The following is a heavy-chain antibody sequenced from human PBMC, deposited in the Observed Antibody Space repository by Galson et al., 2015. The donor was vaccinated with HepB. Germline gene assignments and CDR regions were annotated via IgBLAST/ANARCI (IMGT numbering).Heavy chain of an antibody. CDR1: GYTFTGYY. D-gene: IGHD2-2*01. V-gene: IGHV1-2*02. Sequence: SVKVSCKASGYTFTGYYMHWVRQAPGQGLEWMGWINPNSGGTNYAQKFQGRVTMTRDTSISTAYMELSRLRSDDTAVYYCAGGPAATPFGPRSYYYMDVWGKGTSVTVSS. CDR2: INPNSGGT. CDR3: AGGPAATPFGPRSYYYMDV. J-gene: IGHJ6*03.